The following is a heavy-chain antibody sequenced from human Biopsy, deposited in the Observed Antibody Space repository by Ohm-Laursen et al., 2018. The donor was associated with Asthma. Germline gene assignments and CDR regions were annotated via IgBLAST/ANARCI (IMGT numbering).Heavy chain of an antibody. D-gene: IGHD5-12*01. CDR2: ISYDGNHK. J-gene: IGHJ4*02. CDR3: AKRRGYSGHDNDY. Sequence: SLRLSCAASGFMFRSFGMHRVRQAPGKGLEWVAVISYDGNHKFYEDSVKGRFTVSRDNSKNTLYLQMNSLRTEDTAVYYCAKRRGYSGHDNDYWGQGTLVIVSS. V-gene: IGHV3-30*18. CDR1: GFMFRSFG.